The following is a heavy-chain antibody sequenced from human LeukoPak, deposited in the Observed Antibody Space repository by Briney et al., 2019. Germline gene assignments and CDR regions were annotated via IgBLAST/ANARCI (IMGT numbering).Heavy chain of an antibody. Sequence: ASVKVSCKASGYTFTNFGISWVRQATGQGLEWMGWISAYNGNTNYAQRLQGGVTMTTDTSTSTAYMELSRLRSDDTAVYYCARVLGYYDSSGYLGISWFDPWAQGTLVTVSS. V-gene: IGHV1-18*01. J-gene: IGHJ5*02. D-gene: IGHD3-22*01. CDR1: GYTFTNFG. CDR2: ISAYNGNT. CDR3: ARVLGYYDSSGYLGISWFDP.